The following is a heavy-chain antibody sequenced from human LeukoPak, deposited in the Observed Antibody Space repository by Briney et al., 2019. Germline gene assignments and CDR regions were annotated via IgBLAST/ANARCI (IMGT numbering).Heavy chain of an antibody. Sequence: GRSLRLSCAASGSTFDDYGMSWVRQAPGKGLEWVSGINWNGGSTGYADSVKGRFTISRDNAKNSLYLQMNSLRAADTALYYCARDGGHTVTGGFDYWGQGTLVTVSS. CDR2: INWNGGST. CDR3: ARDGGHTVTGGFDY. J-gene: IGHJ4*02. CDR1: GSTFDDYG. D-gene: IGHD4-17*01. V-gene: IGHV3-20*04.